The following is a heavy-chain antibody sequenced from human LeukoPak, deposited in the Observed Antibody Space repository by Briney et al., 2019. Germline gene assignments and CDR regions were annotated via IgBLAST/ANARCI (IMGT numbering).Heavy chain of an antibody. Sequence: PSQTLSLTCTVSGGSISSGDYYWSWIRQPPGKGLEWIGYIYYSGSTYYNPSLKSRVTISVDTSKNQFSLKLSSVTAADTAVYYCARSHEGSATVYGMDVWGQGTTVTVSS. V-gene: IGHV4-30-4*01. J-gene: IGHJ6*02. CDR2: IYYSGST. CDR3: ARSHEGSATVYGMDV. D-gene: IGHD3-10*01. CDR1: GGSISSGDYY.